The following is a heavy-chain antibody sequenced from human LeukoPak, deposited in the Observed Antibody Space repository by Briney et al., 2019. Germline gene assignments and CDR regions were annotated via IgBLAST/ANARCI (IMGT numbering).Heavy chain of an antibody. CDR1: GFSFRDYG. CDR2: IWFDGSNA. J-gene: IGHJ4*02. Sequence: PGGSLRLSCAASGFSFRDYGMVWVRQAPGKGLEWVAFIWFDGSNAHFADSVQGRFTFSRDNSKNTVYLQMNSLRPEDTALYFCARDVKKNYGDYFDYWGQGTLVTVSS. CDR3: ARDVKKNYGDYFDY. V-gene: IGHV3-33*01. D-gene: IGHD4-17*01.